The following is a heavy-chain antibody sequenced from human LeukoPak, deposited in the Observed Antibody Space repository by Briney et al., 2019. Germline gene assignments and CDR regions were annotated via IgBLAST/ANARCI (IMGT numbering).Heavy chain of an antibody. J-gene: IGHJ4*02. CDR3: ARRDISSGWSFDY. CDR1: GGSICNYH. Sequence: SETLSLTCTVSGGSICNYHWSWIRQPAGKGLEWIGQIHSRGSTNYNPPLKSRVSMSIDTTEDQVSLTIRSVTAADTAFYYCARRDISSGWSFDYWGQGTLVTVSS. V-gene: IGHV4-4*07. CDR2: IHSRGST. D-gene: IGHD6-19*01.